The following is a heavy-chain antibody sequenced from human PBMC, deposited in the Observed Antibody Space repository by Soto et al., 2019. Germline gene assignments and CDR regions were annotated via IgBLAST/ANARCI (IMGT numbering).Heavy chain of an antibody. CDR3: ARDMAARGYRATLAY. Sequence: PGGSLRLSCAASGFTFSSYSMNLVRQAPGKGLECVSSISSSSSYIYYADSVKGRFTISRDNAKNSLYLQMNSLRAEDTAVYYCARDMAARGYRATLAYWGQGTLVTVSS. J-gene: IGHJ4*02. V-gene: IGHV3-21*01. CDR1: GFTFSSYS. CDR2: ISSSSSYI. D-gene: IGHD5-12*01.